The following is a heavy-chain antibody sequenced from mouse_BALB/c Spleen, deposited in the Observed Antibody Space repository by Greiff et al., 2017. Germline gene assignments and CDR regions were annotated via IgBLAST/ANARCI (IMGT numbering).Heavy chain of an antibody. CDR3: ARGNYVDY. CDR1: GYTFTSYW. CDR2: IYPGDGDT. V-gene: IGHV1-87*01. Sequence: VQRVESGAELARPGASVKLSCKASGYTFTSYWMQWVKQRPGQGLEWIGAIYPGDGDTRYTQKFKGKATLTADKSSSTAYMQLSSLASEDSAVYYCARGNYVDYWGQGTTLTVSA. J-gene: IGHJ2*01.